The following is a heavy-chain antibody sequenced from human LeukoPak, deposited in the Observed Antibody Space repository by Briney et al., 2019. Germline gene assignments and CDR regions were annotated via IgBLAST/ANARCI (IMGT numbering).Heavy chain of an antibody. CDR3: ARDGVYCSSTSCYGSWFDP. Sequence: HPGGSLRLPCAASGFTFSSYAMHWVRQAPGKGLEWVAVISYDGSNKYYADSVKGRFTISRDNSKNTLYLQMNSLRAEDTAVYYCARDGVYCSSTSCYGSWFDPWGQGTLVTVSS. J-gene: IGHJ5*02. CDR2: ISYDGSNK. CDR1: GFTFSSYA. D-gene: IGHD2-2*01. V-gene: IGHV3-30*01.